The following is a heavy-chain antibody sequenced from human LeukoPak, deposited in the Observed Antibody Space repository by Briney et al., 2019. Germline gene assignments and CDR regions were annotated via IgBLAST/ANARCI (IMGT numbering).Heavy chain of an antibody. D-gene: IGHD6-13*01. CDR2: IKQDGSEK. CDR3: ARDGEYSTLGAFDI. V-gene: IGHV3-7*01. J-gene: IGHJ3*02. Sequence: PGGSLRLSCAASGFTFSSYWMSWVRQAPGKGLEWVANIKQDGSEKYYVDSVKGRFTISRDNAKNSLYLQMNSLRAEGTAVYYCARDGEYSTLGAFDIWGQGTMVTVSP. CDR1: GFTFSSYW.